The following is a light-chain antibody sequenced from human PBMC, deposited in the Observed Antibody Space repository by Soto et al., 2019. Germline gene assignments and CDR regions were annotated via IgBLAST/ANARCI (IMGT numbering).Light chain of an antibody. V-gene: IGKV3-20*01. J-gene: IGKJ3*01. Sequence: EIVLTQSPGTLSLSPGERATLSCRASQSVSSSYLAWYQQKPGQAPRLLIYGASSRATGIPDRFSGSRSGTDFTLNISRLEPEDLAVYYCQQYGSSPRFTFGPGTKVDIK. CDR3: QQYGSSPRFT. CDR1: QSVSSSY. CDR2: GAS.